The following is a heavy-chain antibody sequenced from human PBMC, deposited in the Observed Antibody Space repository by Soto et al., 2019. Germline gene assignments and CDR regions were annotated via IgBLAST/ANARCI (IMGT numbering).Heavy chain of an antibody. CDR2: IIPIFGTA. CDR3: ARDHLTRGYSYGPTGYYYGMDV. D-gene: IGHD5-18*01. J-gene: IGHJ6*02. CDR1: GGTFSSYA. Sequence: SVKVSCKASGGTFSSYAISWVRQAPGQGLEWMGGIIPIFGTANYAQKFQGRVTITADESTSTAYMELSSLRSEDTAVYYCARDHLTRGYSYGPTGYYYGMDVWGPGTTVTVSS. V-gene: IGHV1-69*13.